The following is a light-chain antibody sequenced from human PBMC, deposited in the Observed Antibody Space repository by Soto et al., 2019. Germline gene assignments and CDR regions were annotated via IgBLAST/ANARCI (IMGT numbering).Light chain of an antibody. V-gene: IGLV2-23*03. CDR2: EGS. CDR3: CSYAGSSTFPV. CDR1: SSDVGSYNL. Sequence: QSALTQPASVSGSPGQSITISCTGTSSDVGSYNLVSWYQQHPGKAPKLMIYEGSKRPSGVSNRFSGSKSGNTASLTISGLQAEDEVDYYCCSYAGSSTFPVFGGGTKLTVL. J-gene: IGLJ3*02.